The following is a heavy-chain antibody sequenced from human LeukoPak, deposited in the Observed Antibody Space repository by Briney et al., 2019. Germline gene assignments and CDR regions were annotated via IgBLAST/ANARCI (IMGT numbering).Heavy chain of an antibody. V-gene: IGHV3-48*02. Sequence: GGSLRLSCAASGFTFSSYSMNWVRQAPGKGLEWVSYISSSSTIYYADSVKGRFTISRDNAKNSLYLQMNSLRDEDTAVYYCASQGGWTGDAFDIWGQGTMVTVSS. CDR2: ISSSSTI. CDR1: GFTFSSYS. J-gene: IGHJ3*02. D-gene: IGHD6-19*01. CDR3: ASQGGWTGDAFDI.